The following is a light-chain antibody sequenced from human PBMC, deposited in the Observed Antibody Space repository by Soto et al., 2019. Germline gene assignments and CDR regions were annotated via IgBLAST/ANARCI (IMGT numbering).Light chain of an antibody. V-gene: IGKV1-6*01. CDR2: AAS. J-gene: IGKJ3*01. CDR1: QGIRND. Sequence: AIQMTQSPSSLSASLGDRVTITCRASQGIRNDLDWFQQKPGKAPKLLIYAASNLQSGVPARFSGSGSGTDFTLTISRLQPEDFATYYCLQKYFYPFTFGPGTKVDI. CDR3: LQKYFYPFT.